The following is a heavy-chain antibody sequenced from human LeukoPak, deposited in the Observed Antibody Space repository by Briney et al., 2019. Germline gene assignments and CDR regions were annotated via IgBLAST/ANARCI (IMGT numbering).Heavy chain of an antibody. CDR1: GFTFSSYA. V-gene: IGHV3-30*04. J-gene: IGHJ4*02. Sequence: PGRSLRLSCAASGFTFSSYAMHWVRQAPGKGLEWVAVISYDGSNKYYADSVKGRFTISRDNSKNTLYLQVNSLRAEDTAMYYCASLGHQPIDYWGQGTLVTVSS. D-gene: IGHD1-26*01. CDR3: ASLGHQPIDY. CDR2: ISYDGSNK.